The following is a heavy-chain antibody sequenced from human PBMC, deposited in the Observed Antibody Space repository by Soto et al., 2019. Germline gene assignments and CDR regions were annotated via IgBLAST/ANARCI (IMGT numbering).Heavy chain of an antibody. V-gene: IGHV3-23*01. D-gene: IGHD2-8*01. CDR3: AKEDDAWTNGYFDL. Sequence: EVQLLESGGGWVQPGGTLRLSCAASGFTFSSYDMSWVRQAPGKGLEWVSAISGSGVGTFYAESVKGRFTISRDNSKNTLYVQMNSLRVEDTAIYYCAKEDDAWTNGYFDLWGQGTMVTVSS. CDR2: ISGSGVGT. J-gene: IGHJ3*01. CDR1: GFTFSSYD.